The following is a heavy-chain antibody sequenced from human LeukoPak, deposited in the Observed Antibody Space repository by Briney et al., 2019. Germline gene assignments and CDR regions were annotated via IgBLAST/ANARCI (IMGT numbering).Heavy chain of an antibody. Sequence: SETLSVTCAVNGGSFSGFYWSWIRQPPGKGLEWIGEINHSGSTNYNPSLKSRVTISVDTSKNQFSLKLSSVTAADTAVYYCARGRLARGHYFDYWGQGTLVTVSS. CDR1: GGSFSGFY. CDR2: INHSGST. CDR3: ARGRLARGHYFDY. J-gene: IGHJ4*02. D-gene: IGHD3-10*01. V-gene: IGHV4-34*01.